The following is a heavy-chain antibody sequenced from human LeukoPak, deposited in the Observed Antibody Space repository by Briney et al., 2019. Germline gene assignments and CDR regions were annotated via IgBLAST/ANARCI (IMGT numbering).Heavy chain of an antibody. V-gene: IGHV4-61*02. J-gene: IGHJ3*02. CDR1: GGSISSGSYY. CDR3: ARDLAARPRGYDAFDI. Sequence: SETLSLTCTVSGGSISSGSYYWSWIRQPAGKGLEWIGRIYTSGSTNYNPSLKSRVTISVDTSKNQFSLKLSSVTAADTAVYYCARDLAARPRGYDAFDIWGQGTMVTVSS. D-gene: IGHD6-6*01. CDR2: IYTSGST.